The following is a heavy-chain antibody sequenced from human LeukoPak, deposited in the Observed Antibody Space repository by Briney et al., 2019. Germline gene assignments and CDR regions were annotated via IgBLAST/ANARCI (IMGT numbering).Heavy chain of an antibody. D-gene: IGHD6-19*01. J-gene: IGHJ5*01. V-gene: IGHV4-59*01. CDR1: GGSISSYY. CDR3: ARGTGYSSGWFAY. CDR2: IYYSGST. Sequence: SETLSLTCTVSGGSISSYYWSWIRQPPGKGLEWIGYIYYSGSTNYNPSLKSRVTTSVDTSKNQFSLKLSSVTAADTAVYYCARGTGYSSGWFAYWGQGTLVTVSS.